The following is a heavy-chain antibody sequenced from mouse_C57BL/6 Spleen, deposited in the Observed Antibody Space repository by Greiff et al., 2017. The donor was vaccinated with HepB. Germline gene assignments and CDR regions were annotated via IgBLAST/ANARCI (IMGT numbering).Heavy chain of an antibody. V-gene: IGHV3-6*01. D-gene: IGHD2-2*01. J-gene: IGHJ1*03. Sequence: EVKLEESGPGLVKPSQSLSLTCSVTGYSITSGYYWNWIRQFPGNKLEWMGYISYDGSNNYNPSLKNRISITRDTSKNQFFLKLNSVTTEDTATYYCARERGLRRYFDVWGTGTTVTVSS. CDR1: GYSITSGYY. CDR3: ARERGLRRYFDV. CDR2: ISYDGSN.